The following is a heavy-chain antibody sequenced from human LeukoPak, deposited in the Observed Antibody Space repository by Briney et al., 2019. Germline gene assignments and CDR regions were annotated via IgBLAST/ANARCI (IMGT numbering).Heavy chain of an antibody. J-gene: IGHJ4*02. V-gene: IGHV3-21*01. CDR1: GFTFSSYS. D-gene: IGHD4-17*01. CDR2: ISSSSSYI. Sequence: GGSLRLSCAASGFTFSSYSMNWVRQAPGKGLEWVSSISSSSSYIYYADSVKGRFTISRDNAKSSLYLQMNSLRAEDTAVYYCARDSGGDYVLDYWGQGTLVTVSS. CDR3: ARDSGGDYVLDY.